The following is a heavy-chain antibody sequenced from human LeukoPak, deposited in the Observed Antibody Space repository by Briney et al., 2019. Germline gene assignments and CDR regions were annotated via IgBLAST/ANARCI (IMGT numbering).Heavy chain of an antibody. J-gene: IGHJ4*02. CDR2: IKQDGSEK. D-gene: IGHD5-24*01. Sequence: GGSLRLSCAASGFTFSSYWMSWVRQAPGRGLEWVANIKQDGSEKYYVDSVKGRFTISRDNAKNSLYLQMNSLRAEDTAVYHCASSRNEMATTYWGQGTLVTVSS. CDR1: GFTFSSYW. CDR3: ASSRNEMATTY. V-gene: IGHV3-7*01.